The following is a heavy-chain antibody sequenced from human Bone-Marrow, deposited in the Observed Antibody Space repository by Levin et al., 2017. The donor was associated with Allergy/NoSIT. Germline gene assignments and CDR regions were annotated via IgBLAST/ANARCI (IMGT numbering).Heavy chain of an antibody. J-gene: IGHJ4*02. Sequence: GESLKISCAASGFTVSSNYMSWVRQAPGKGLEWVSVIYSGGSTYYADSVKGRFTISRDNSKNTLYLQMNSLRAEDTAVYYCARERDYYDSSGYYEATDYWGQGTLVTVSS. CDR3: ARERDYYDSSGYYEATDY. V-gene: IGHV3-66*01. CDR2: IYSGGST. D-gene: IGHD3-22*01. CDR1: GFTVSSNY.